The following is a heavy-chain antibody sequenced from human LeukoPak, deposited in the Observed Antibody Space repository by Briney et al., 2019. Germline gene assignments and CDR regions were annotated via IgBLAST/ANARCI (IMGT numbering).Heavy chain of an antibody. CDR1: GFTFSSYS. D-gene: IGHD3-10*01. J-gene: IGHJ4*02. Sequence: GGSLRLSCAASGFTFSSYSTNWVRQAPGKGLEWVSSISSSSSYIYYADSVKGRFTISRDNAKNSLYLQMNSLRAEDTAVYYCARDRHTYYGSGSYYNPFDYLGQGTLVTVSS. V-gene: IGHV3-21*01. CDR2: ISSSSSYI. CDR3: ARDRHTYYGSGSYYNPFDY.